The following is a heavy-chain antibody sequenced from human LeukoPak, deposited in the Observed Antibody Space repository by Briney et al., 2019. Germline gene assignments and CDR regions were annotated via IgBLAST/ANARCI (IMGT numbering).Heavy chain of an antibody. V-gene: IGHV3-7*01. CDR3: ARGDGYGGYQY. J-gene: IGHJ4*02. CDR2: IKEDGSEK. CDR1: GFTFSNYW. D-gene: IGHD5-12*01. Sequence: GGSLRLSCAASGFTFSNYWMSWVRQAPGKGLEWVANIKEDGSEKYSVDSVKGRFTISRDNAKNSLYLQLNSLRAEDTAVYYCARGDGYGGYQYWGQGTLVTVSS.